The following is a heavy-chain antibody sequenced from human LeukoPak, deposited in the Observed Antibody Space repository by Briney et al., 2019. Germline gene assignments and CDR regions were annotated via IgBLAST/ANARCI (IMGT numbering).Heavy chain of an antibody. CDR3: AKTPNSGNYYASFDY. V-gene: IGHV3-23*01. Sequence: PGGSLRLSCAASGFTFTSYAMSWVRQAPGKGLEWVSVISGSGGTTYYAGSAKGRFTISRDNSKDTLYLQMNSLRAEDTAVYYCAKTPNSGNYYASFDYWGQGTLVTVSS. D-gene: IGHD1-26*01. J-gene: IGHJ4*02. CDR1: GFTFTSYA. CDR2: ISGSGGTT.